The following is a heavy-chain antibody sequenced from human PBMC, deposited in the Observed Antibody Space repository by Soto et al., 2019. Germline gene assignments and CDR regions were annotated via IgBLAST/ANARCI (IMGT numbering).Heavy chain of an antibody. J-gene: IGHJ4*02. V-gene: IGHV3-23*01. Sequence: PVGSLRLSCAASGFTFSSYAMSWVRQAPGKGLEWVSAISGSGGSTYYADSVKGRFTISRDNSKNTLYLQMNSLRAEDTAVYYSAKHGEQREYYFDYWGQGTLVTVSS. CDR1: GFTFSSYA. CDR2: ISGSGGST. CDR3: AKHGEQREYYFDY. D-gene: IGHD6-25*01.